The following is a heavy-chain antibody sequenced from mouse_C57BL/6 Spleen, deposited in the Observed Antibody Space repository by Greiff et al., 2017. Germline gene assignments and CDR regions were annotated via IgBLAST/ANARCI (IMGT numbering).Heavy chain of an antibody. CDR1: GYTFTSYW. CDR3: ARGETSGTEGY. CDR2: IDPSDSET. V-gene: IGHV1-52*01. J-gene: IGHJ2*01. Sequence: QVQLQQPGAELVRPGSSVKLSCKASGYTFTSYWMHWVKQRPIQGLEWIGNIDPSDSETHYNQKFKDKDTLTVDKSSSTAYMQLSSLTSEDSAVYYCARGETSGTEGYWGQGTTLTVSS. D-gene: IGHD4-1*01.